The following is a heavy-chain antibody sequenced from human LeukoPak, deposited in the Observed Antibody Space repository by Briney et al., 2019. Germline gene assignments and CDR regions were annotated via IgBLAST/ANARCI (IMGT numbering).Heavy chain of an antibody. D-gene: IGHD6-19*01. V-gene: IGHV3-30*04. CDR1: GVTISSYA. CDR3: ATTADESYSSCWNWFDP. CDR2: ISYDGSNI. J-gene: IGHJ5*02. Sequence: GRSLRLSCAASGVTISSYAMHWVRQAPGKGLEWVAVISYDGSNIYYADSVKGRFTISRDNSKNTLYLQMNSLRAEDTAVYYCATTADESYSSCWNWFDPWGQGTLVTVSS.